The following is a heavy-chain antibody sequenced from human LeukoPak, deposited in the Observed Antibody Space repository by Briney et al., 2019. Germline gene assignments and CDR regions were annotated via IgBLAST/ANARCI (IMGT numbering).Heavy chain of an antibody. V-gene: IGHV4-59*01. D-gene: IGHD3-3*01. Sequence: PSETLSLTCTVSGRSISSYYWSWIRQPPGKGREWVGYIYYSGSTNYNPSLKSRVTISVDTSKNQFSLKLSSVTAADTAVYYCARAVNSITIFGVVNYYYYMDVWGKGTTVTVSS. CDR1: GRSISSYY. CDR3: ARAVNSITIFGVVNYYYYMDV. CDR2: IYYSGST. J-gene: IGHJ6*03.